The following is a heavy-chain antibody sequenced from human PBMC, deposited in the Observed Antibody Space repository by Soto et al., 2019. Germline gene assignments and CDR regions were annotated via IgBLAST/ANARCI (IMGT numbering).Heavy chain of an antibody. J-gene: IGHJ4*02. CDR2: IYYSGST. D-gene: IGHD4-17*01. CDR1: GGSISSYY. CDR3: ARDTSDYGDYYFDY. Sequence: QVQLQESGPGLVKPSETLSLTCTVSGGSISSYYWSWIRQPPGKGLEWIGYIYYSGSTNYNPSLKTRLTXSVXTXMNQFSLKLSSVTAADTTVYYCARDTSDYGDYYFDYWGQGTLVTVSS. V-gene: IGHV4-59*01.